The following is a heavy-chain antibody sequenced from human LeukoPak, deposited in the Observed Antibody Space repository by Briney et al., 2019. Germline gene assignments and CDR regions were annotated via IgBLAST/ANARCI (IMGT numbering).Heavy chain of an antibody. V-gene: IGHV1-46*01. J-gene: IGHJ6*02. D-gene: IGHD3-9*01. CDR1: GYTFTSYY. Sequence: ASVKVSCKASGYTFTSYYMHWVRQAPGQGLEWMGIINPSGGSTSYAQKFQGRVTMTRDTSTSTAYMELRSLRSDDAAVYYCARADTLRYFDWLPPPLYYYYGMDVWGQGTTVTVSS. CDR2: INPSGGST. CDR3: ARADTLRYFDWLPPPLYYYYGMDV.